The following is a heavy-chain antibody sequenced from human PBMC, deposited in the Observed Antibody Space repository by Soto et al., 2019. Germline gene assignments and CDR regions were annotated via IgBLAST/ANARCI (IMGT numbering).Heavy chain of an antibody. CDR2: IYPGDSDT. CDR3: AASIFYYGMDV. V-gene: IGHV5-51*01. CDR1: VYTFTNYW. Sequence: GESLKIACKGSVYTFTNYWIGWVRQMPGKGLEWMGIIYPGDSDTKYNPSFQGQVTISADKSITTTYLRWTSLKASDTAIYYCAASIFYYGMDVWGQGTTVTVSS. J-gene: IGHJ6*02.